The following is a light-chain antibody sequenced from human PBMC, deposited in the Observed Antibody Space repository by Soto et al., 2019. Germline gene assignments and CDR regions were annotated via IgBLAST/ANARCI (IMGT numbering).Light chain of an antibody. V-gene: IGKV1-5*03. CDR3: QQSYRTPT. Sequence: DIQLTQSPSTLSGPVGDRVTLTCRASQTISSWLAWYQQKPGKAPKLLIYKASTLKSGVPSRFSGSGSGTEFTLIISSLQPDDSATYYCQQSYRTPTFGQGTRLEIK. CDR2: KAS. J-gene: IGKJ5*01. CDR1: QTISSW.